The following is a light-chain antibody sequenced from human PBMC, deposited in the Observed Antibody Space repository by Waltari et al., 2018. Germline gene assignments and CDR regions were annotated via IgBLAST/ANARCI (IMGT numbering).Light chain of an antibody. CDR3: CSYAGNYVWV. CDR2: DVS. V-gene: IGLV2-23*02. CDR1: SRAIGRYDI. Sequence: QSALTQPAAVSGSPGQSVTIPCIGASRAIGRYDIVSWYQHHPGNAPKLVISDVSKRPSGVSDRFSGSKSGDTASLTISGLQFEDEADYYCCSYAGNYVWVFGGGTRLTVL. J-gene: IGLJ3*02.